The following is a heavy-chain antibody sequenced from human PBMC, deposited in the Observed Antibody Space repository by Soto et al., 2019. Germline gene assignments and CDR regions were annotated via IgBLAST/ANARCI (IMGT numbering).Heavy chain of an antibody. CDR2: IGGSGGST. CDR3: AKDIDGYNRPVDY. J-gene: IGHJ4*02. D-gene: IGHD5-12*01. Sequence: EVQLLESGGGLVQPGGSLRLSCAASGFTFNSYAMSWVRQAPGKGLEWVSAIGGSGGSTYYADSVKGRFTISRDNTKNTLYLQTNSLRAEDTAVYYCAKDIDGYNRPVDYWGQGTLVTVSS. V-gene: IGHV3-23*01. CDR1: GFTFNSYA.